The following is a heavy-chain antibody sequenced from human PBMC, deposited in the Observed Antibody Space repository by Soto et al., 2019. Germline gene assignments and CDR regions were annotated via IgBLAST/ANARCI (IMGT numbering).Heavy chain of an antibody. CDR1: CFTFTNYG. CDR3: ASRSGQLPYYFDY. V-gene: IGHV1-18*03. CDR2: ISAYKGNT. J-gene: IGHJ4*02. D-gene: IGHD6-6*01. Sequence: GASVKVSCKASCFTFTNYGISCVRQAPGQGLEWMGWISAYKGNTNYAQKFQGRVTMTTDTSTSTAYLELRSLRSDDMAVYFCASRSGQLPYYFDYWGQGTQVTVSS.